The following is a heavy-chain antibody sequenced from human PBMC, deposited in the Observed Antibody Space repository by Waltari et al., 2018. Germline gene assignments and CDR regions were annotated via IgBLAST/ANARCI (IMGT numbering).Heavy chain of an antibody. Sequence: QLQLQESGPGLVKPSETLSLTCTVSGGSISSSSYYWGWIRQPPGKGLEWIGSIYYSGSTYYNPSLKSRVTISVDTSKNQFSLKLSSVTAADTAVYYCARGGVRGANFDYWGQGTLVTVSS. CDR2: IYYSGST. V-gene: IGHV4-39*07. CDR3: ARGGVRGANFDY. D-gene: IGHD3-10*01. J-gene: IGHJ4*02. CDR1: GGSISSSSYY.